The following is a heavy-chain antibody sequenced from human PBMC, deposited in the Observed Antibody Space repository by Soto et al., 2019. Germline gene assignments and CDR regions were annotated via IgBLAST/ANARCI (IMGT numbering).Heavy chain of an antibody. D-gene: IGHD5-12*01. Sequence: TLSLTCTVSGGSLSSYYWSWIRQPPGKGLEWIGYIYYSGSTNYNPSLKSRVTISVDTSKNQFSLKLSSVTAADTVVYYCARGRDGYNFPFDYWGQGTLVTVSS. J-gene: IGHJ4*02. CDR2: IYYSGST. CDR3: ARGRDGYNFPFDY. CDR1: GGSLSSYY. V-gene: IGHV4-59*01.